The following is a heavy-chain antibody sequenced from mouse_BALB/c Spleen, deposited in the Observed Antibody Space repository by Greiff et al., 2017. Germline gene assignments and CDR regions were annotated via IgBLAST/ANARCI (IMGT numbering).Heavy chain of an antibody. J-gene: IGHJ2*01. Sequence: VQLQQSGTVLARPGASVKMSCKASGYSFTSYWMHWVKQRPGQGLEWIGAIYPGNSDTSYNQKFKGKAKLTAVTSASTAYMELSSLTNEDSAVYYCTRSGGSSFLDYWGQGTTLTVSS. V-gene: IGHV1-5*01. CDR2: IYPGNSDT. CDR3: TRSGGSSFLDY. CDR1: GYSFTSYW. D-gene: IGHD1-1*01.